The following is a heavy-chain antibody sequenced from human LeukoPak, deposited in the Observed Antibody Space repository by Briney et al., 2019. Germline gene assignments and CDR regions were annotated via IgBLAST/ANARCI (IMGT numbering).Heavy chain of an antibody. Sequence: ASVKVSCKASGYTFTGYYIHWVRQAPGQGLEWMGRINPNNGGTNYAQKFQGRVTMTRDMSMSTAYMELSRLRSVDTAVYYCARERGDRYCSSTSCGNLAWGQGTLVTVSS. CDR1: GYTFTGYY. CDR2: INPNNGGT. CDR3: ARERGDRYCSSTSCGNLA. D-gene: IGHD2-2*01. J-gene: IGHJ4*02. V-gene: IGHV1-2*06.